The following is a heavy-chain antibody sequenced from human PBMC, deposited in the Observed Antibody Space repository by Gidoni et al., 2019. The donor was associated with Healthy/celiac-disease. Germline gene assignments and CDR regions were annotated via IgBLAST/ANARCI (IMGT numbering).Heavy chain of an antibody. Sequence: EVQLVESGGGLVKPGGSLRPSCEASDSTLVSYWLGGVRQAPGKGLEWVANIKQDGSEKYYVDSVKGRFTISRDNAKNSLYLQMNSLRAEDTAVYYCARGDGITMVRGVGYYYGMDVWGQGTTVTVSS. D-gene: IGHD3-10*01. CDR2: IKQDGSEK. CDR1: DSTLVSYW. V-gene: IGHV3-7*01. CDR3: ARGDGITMVRGVGYYYGMDV. J-gene: IGHJ6*02.